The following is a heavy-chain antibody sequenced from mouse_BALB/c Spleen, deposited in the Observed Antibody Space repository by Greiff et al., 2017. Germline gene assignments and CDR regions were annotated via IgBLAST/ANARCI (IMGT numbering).Heavy chain of an antibody. CDR2: IDPANGNT. D-gene: IGHD3-2*02. CDR3: AQSGAWFAY. J-gene: IGHJ3*01. V-gene: IGHV14-3*02. Sequence: VQLQQSGAELVKPGASVKLSCTASGFNIKDTYMRWVKQRPEQGLEWIGRIDPANGNTKYDPKFQGKATITADTSSNTAYLQLSSLTSEDTAVYYCAQSGAWFAYWGQGTLVTVSA. CDR1: GFNIKDTY.